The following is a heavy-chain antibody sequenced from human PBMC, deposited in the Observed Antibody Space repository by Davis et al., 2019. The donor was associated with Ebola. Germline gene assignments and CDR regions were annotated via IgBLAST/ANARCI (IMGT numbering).Heavy chain of an antibody. CDR3: VRTTYGAPEY. Sequence: SCAASGFTFSSYWMHWVRQAPGKGLVWVSRINPDGSFTDYADSVKGRFSISRDSTSNTLYLQMNGLRAEDTAVYYCVRTTYGAPEYWGQGTLVTVSS. V-gene: IGHV3-74*01. D-gene: IGHD4-17*01. J-gene: IGHJ4*02. CDR2: INPDGSFT. CDR1: GFTFSSYW.